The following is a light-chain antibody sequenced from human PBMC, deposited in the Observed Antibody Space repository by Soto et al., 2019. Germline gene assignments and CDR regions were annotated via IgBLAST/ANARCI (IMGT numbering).Light chain of an antibody. V-gene: IGKV1-5*01. Sequence: DIQMIQSPATLSASVGDRITITCRASENIFKYVAWYQQTSGSAPNLLIYAASDLESGVPSRFSGSGSGTEFSLTTDNLQPTDSATYYCQHYNTRSIAFGGGTKVDVK. J-gene: IGKJ4*01. CDR1: ENIFKY. CDR2: AAS. CDR3: QHYNTRSIA.